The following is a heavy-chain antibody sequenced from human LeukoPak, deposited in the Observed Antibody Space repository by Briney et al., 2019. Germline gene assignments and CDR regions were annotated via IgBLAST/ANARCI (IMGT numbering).Heavy chain of an antibody. CDR2: ISGSGGST. CDR1: GFTFSSYA. CDR3: AKGLVPTLGIAVPGTYYGMDV. Sequence: GGSLRLSCAASGFTFSSYAMSWVRQAPGKGLEWVSAISGSGGSTYYADSVKGRFTISRDNSKNTLYLQMNSLRAEDTAVYYCAKGLVPTLGIAVPGTYYGMDVWGKGTTVTVSS. V-gene: IGHV3-23*01. D-gene: IGHD6-19*01. J-gene: IGHJ6*04.